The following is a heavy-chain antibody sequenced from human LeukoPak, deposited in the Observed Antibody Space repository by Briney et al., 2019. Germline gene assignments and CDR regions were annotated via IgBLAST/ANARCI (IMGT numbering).Heavy chain of an antibody. Sequence: GASVKVSCKASGYTFITNGLSWVRQAPGQGLEWMGWVSINTSGRNYAQKFQGRDTLTTDISTRTNYMELRNLRSDDTAVYYCARHLGPSVFDYWGQGTLVTVSS. CDR3: ARHLGPSVFDY. J-gene: IGHJ4*02. D-gene: IGHD3-10*01. CDR2: VSINTSGR. V-gene: IGHV1-18*01. CDR1: GYTFITNG.